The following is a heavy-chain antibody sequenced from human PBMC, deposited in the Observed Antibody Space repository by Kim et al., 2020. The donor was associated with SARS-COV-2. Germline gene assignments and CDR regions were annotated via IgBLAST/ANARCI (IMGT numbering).Heavy chain of an antibody. CDR1: GFTFSSYC. D-gene: IGHD7-27*01. CDR3: VRGTGADV. V-gene: IGHV3-7*03. J-gene: IGHJ6*02. Sequence: GGSLRLSCAASGFTFSSYCMTWVRQAPGKGLEFVSIIKSDGSQTYYVESMKGRFTISRDNVKNSLDLQMNSLRVEDTAVYYCVRGTGADVWGQGTTVTVSS. CDR2: IKSDGSQT.